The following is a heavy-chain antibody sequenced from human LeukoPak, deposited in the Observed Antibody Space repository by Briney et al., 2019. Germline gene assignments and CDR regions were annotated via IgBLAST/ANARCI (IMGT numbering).Heavy chain of an antibody. CDR1: GFTFSSHG. D-gene: IGHD2-15*01. CDR2: ISYGGSNK. J-gene: IGHJ3*02. CDR3: ARRNPGEVANDAFDI. V-gene: IGHV3-30*03. Sequence: GRSLRLSCAPSGFTFSSHGLHWVRQAPGKGLEWVAVISYGGSNKYYADSVKGRFTVSRDNSKNTLYLQMNSLRAEDTAMYYCARRNPGEVANDAFDIWGQRTMVTVSS.